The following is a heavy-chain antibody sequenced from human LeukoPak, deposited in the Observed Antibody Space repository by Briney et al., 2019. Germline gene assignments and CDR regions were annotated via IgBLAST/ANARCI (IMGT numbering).Heavy chain of an antibody. CDR2: VANSGVDT. V-gene: IGHV3-23*01. Sequence: GGSLRLSCAASGFTFTTYAMSWVRQAPGKGLEWVSTVANSGVDTYYADSVRGRFTISRDNSRNTVYLQINSLRTEDTAVYYCAKSHSVAQRGYFDYWGQGTLVTVSS. CDR1: GFTFTTYA. CDR3: AKSHSVAQRGYFDY. D-gene: IGHD4-23*01. J-gene: IGHJ4*02.